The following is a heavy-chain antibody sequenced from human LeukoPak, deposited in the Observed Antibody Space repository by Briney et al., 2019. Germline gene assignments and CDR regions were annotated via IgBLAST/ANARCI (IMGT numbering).Heavy chain of an antibody. CDR3: AREGTSGTHLNWFDP. V-gene: IGHV4-59*01. CDR1: GGSISSYY. D-gene: IGHD1-1*01. CDR2: IYGSGST. J-gene: IGHJ5*02. Sequence: KPSETLSLTCTASGGSISSYYWSWIRQPPGKGLEWIGHIYGSGSTNYNPSLKSRVTLSVDTSKNQFSLRLSSVTAADTAVYYCAREGTSGTHLNWFDPWGQGTLVTVSS.